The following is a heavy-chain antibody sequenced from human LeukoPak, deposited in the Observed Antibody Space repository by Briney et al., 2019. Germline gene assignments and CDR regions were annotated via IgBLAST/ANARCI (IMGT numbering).Heavy chain of an antibody. CDR1: GYSISSGYY. CDR2: IYHSGST. D-gene: IGHD3-16*01. Sequence: PSETLSLTCTVSGYSISSGYYWGWIRQPPGKGLEWIGSIYHSGSTYYNPSLKSRVTISVDTSKNQFSLKLSSVTAADTAVYYCARVRDNWGHAFDIWGQGTMVTVSS. V-gene: IGHV4-38-2*02. J-gene: IGHJ3*02. CDR3: ARVRDNWGHAFDI.